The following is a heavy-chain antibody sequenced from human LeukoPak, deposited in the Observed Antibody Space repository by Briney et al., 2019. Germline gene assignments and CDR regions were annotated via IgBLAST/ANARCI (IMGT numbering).Heavy chain of an antibody. Sequence: SQALSLTCGISGDSVSSKSGGWNWIRQSPSRGLEWLGRTYYTSRWYNEYAVSMKSRITINSDTSKNQLSLHLDSVTPEDTAVYYCAREQLWSGPNRFDSWGQGTLVTVSS. J-gene: IGHJ5*01. V-gene: IGHV6-1*01. CDR3: AREQLWSGPNRFDS. CDR1: GDSVSSKSGG. D-gene: IGHD3-10*02. CDR2: TYYTSRWYN.